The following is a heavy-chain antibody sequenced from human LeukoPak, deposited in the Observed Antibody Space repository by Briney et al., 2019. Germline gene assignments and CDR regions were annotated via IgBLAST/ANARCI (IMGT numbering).Heavy chain of an antibody. D-gene: IGHD1/OR15-1a*01. J-gene: IGHJ4*02. CDR3: ARSNCNSCYRGVWYYFDY. CDR2: IYSGGST. Sequence: GSLRLSCAASGLTVSSNYMSWVRQAPGKGLEWVSVIYSGGSTYYADSVKGRFTISRDNSKNTLFLQMNSLRAEDTAVYYCARSNCNSCYRGVWYYFDYWGQGTLVTVSS. CDR1: GLTVSSNY. V-gene: IGHV3-66*01.